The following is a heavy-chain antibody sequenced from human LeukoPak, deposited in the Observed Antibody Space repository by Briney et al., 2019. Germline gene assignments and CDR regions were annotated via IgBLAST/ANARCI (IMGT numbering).Heavy chain of an antibody. D-gene: IGHD2-2*01. J-gene: IGHJ4*02. CDR1: GFTFSSYS. CDR2: ISSSSSYI. CDR3: ARGISTYFDY. V-gene: IGHV3-21*01. Sequence: VGSLRLSCAPSGFTFSSYSMNWVRQAPGKGLEWVSSISSSSSYIYYADSVKGRFTISRDNAKNSLSLQMNSLRAEDTAVYYCARGISTYFDYWGQGTLVTVSS.